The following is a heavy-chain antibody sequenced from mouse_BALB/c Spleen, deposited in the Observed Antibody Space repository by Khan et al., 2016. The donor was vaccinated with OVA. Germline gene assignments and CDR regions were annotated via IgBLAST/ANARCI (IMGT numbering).Heavy chain of an antibody. CDR3: ARLEDI. V-gene: IGHV2-9*02. CDR1: GFSLTSYG. CDR2: IWAGGST. Sequence: QVQLMESGPGLVAPSQSLSITCTVSGFSLTSYGVHWVRQPPGKGLEWLGVIWAGGSTNYNSAIMSRLSISKDNSKSQVFFKLISLQTDDTAMYYCARLEDIWGQGTTLTVAS. D-gene: IGHD1-3*01. J-gene: IGHJ2*01.